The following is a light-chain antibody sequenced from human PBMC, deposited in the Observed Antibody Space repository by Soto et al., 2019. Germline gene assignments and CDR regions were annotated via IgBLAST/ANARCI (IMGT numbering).Light chain of an antibody. J-gene: IGKJ4*01. CDR3: QQYNNWPLT. Sequence: EIVFTQSPGTLSLSPGERATLSCRASQSVSSNYLAWYQQKPGQAPRLLIYGASTRATDIPARFSGSGSGTEFTLTISSLQSEDFALYYCQQYNNWPLTFGGGTKVDIK. CDR1: QSVSSN. V-gene: IGKV3-15*01. CDR2: GAS.